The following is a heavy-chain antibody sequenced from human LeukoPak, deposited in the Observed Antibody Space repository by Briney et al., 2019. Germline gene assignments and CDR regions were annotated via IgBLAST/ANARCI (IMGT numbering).Heavy chain of an antibody. CDR3: ARDNPTSNYYDSSGKYRGDY. J-gene: IGHJ4*02. Sequence: GGSLRLSCAASGFTFSSYSMNWVRQAPGKGLEWVSSIGSSSSYIYYADSVKGRFTISRDNAKNSLYLQMNSLRAEDTAVYYCARDNPTSNYYDSSGKYRGDYWGQGTLVTVSS. D-gene: IGHD3-22*01. CDR2: IGSSSSYI. CDR1: GFTFSSYS. V-gene: IGHV3-21*01.